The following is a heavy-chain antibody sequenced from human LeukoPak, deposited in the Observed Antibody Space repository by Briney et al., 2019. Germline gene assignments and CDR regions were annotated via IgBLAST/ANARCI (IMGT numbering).Heavy chain of an antibody. Sequence: SETLSLTCTVSGGSISSSSYYWGWIRQPPGKGLEWIGSIYYSGSTYYNPSLKSRVTISVDTSKNQFSLKLSSVTAADTAVYYCARGWATVTTLVDYWGQGTLVTVSS. V-gene: IGHV4-39*01. J-gene: IGHJ4*02. CDR3: ARGWATVTTLVDY. CDR2: IYYSGST. CDR1: GGSISSSSYY. D-gene: IGHD4-11*01.